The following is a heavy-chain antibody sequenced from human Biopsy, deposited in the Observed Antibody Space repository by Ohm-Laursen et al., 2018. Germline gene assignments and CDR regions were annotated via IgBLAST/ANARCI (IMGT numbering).Heavy chain of an antibody. CDR3: AKVRHYSDRGAYYHGAFGL. Sequence: SLRLSCAASGFTFSNHAMAWVRQAPGKGLEWVSGIRDSGDSAYYADSVKGRFTISRDNSRNTLYLQMNSLTPEDTAVYFCAKVRHYSDRGAYYHGAFGLWGQGTMVTVSS. CDR1: GFTFSNHA. D-gene: IGHD3-22*01. V-gene: IGHV3-23*01. CDR2: IRDSGDSA. J-gene: IGHJ3*01.